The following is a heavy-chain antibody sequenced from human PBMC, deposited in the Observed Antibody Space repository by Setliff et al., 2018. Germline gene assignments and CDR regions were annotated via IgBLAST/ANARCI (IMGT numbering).Heavy chain of an antibody. V-gene: IGHV3-9*01. Sequence: GGSLRLSCAASGFTFDDYATHWVRQAPGKGLEWVSGISWNSGSIGYADSVKGRFTISRDNAKNSLYLQMNSLRADDTAVYYCASPDYQYYYYYGMDVWGQGTTVTVSS. D-gene: IGHD3-16*01. J-gene: IGHJ6*02. CDR1: GFTFDDYA. CDR3: ASPDYQYYYYYGMDV. CDR2: ISWNSGSI.